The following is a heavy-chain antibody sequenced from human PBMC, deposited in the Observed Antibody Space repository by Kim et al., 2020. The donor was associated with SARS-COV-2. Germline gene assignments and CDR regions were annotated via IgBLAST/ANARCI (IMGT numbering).Heavy chain of an antibody. J-gene: IGHJ4*02. Sequence: GGSLRLSYAASGFTFSNYGMHWVRQAPGKGLEWVAVISSDGNNRHYADSVKGRFTISRDTSKNTLYLQMNSLRVDDTAVYYCAKGGWLQWYYFDSWGQGTLVAVSS. D-gene: IGHD2-2*01. CDR2: ISSDGNNR. CDR1: GFTFSNYG. CDR3: AKGGWLQWYYFDS. V-gene: IGHV3-30*18.